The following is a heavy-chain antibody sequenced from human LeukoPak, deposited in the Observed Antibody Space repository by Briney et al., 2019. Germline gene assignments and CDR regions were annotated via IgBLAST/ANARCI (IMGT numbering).Heavy chain of an antibody. CDR3: ARYDFWSGYDPHGMDV. CDR1: GGSISSSIYY. Sequence: PSETLSLTCTVSGGSISSSIYYWGWIRQPPGKGLEWIGSIYYSGSTYYNPSLKSRVTISVDTSKNQFSLKLSSVTAADTAVYYCARYDFWSGYDPHGMDVWGQGTTVTVSS. V-gene: IGHV4-39*01. CDR2: IYYSGST. D-gene: IGHD3-3*01. J-gene: IGHJ6*02.